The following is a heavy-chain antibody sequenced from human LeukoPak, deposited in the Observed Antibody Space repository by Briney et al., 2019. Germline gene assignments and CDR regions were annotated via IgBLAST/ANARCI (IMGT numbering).Heavy chain of an antibody. CDR2: ISGSGGGT. CDR3: AKDLNTAHNYYYLDV. J-gene: IGHJ6*03. D-gene: IGHD2-21*02. Sequence: VGSLRLSCAASGFTFSSYAMSWVREAPGKGLEWVSAISGSGGGTYYEYSVKGRFTISRDNSKNTLFLQMDSLRGEDTAVYYCAKDLNTAHNYYYLDVWGKGTTVTVSS. V-gene: IGHV3-23*01. CDR1: GFTFSSYA.